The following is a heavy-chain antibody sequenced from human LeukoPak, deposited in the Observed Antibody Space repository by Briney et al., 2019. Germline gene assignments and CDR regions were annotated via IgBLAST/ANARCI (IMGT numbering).Heavy chain of an antibody. Sequence: ASVTVSCTASGYTFTSYDINWVRQATGQGLEWMGWMNPNSGNTGYAQKFQDRVTMTRNTSMSTAYMELSSLRSDDTAVYYCARDPTANTIFGLRGYGMDVWGQGTTVSVSS. CDR2: MNPNSGNT. J-gene: IGHJ6*02. CDR1: GYTFTSYD. V-gene: IGHV1-8*01. D-gene: IGHD3-3*01. CDR3: ARDPTANTIFGLRGYGMDV.